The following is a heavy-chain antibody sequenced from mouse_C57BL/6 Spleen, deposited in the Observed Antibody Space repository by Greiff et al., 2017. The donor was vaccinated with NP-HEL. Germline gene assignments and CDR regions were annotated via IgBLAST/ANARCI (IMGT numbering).Heavy chain of an antibody. D-gene: IGHD2-5*01. Sequence: VQLQQPGAELVKPGASVKLSCKASGYTFTSYWMQWVKQRPGQGLEWIGEIDPSDSYTNYNQKFKGKATLTVDTSSSTAYMQLSSLTSEDSAVYYCARSRYSNYWYFDVWGTGTTVTVSS. CDR2: IDPSDSYT. CDR3: ARSRYSNYWYFDV. V-gene: IGHV1-50*01. CDR1: GYTFTSYW. J-gene: IGHJ1*03.